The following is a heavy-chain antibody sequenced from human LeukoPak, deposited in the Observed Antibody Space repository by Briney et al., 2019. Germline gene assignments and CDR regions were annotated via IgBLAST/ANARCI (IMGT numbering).Heavy chain of an antibody. J-gene: IGHJ6*02. Sequence: SETLSLTCTVSGGSISSYYWSWIRQPPGKGLEWIGYIYYSGSTNYNPSLKSRVTISVDTHKNQLSLKVSSVPAADTDVYYCASDSSSWYSYYGMDVWGQRPTVTVSS. CDR2: IYYSGST. CDR1: GGSISSYY. CDR3: ASDSSSWYSYYGMDV. V-gene: IGHV4-59*01. D-gene: IGHD6-13*01.